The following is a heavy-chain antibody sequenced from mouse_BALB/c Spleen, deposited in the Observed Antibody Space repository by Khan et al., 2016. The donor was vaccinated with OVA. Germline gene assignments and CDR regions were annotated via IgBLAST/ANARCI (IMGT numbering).Heavy chain of an antibody. CDR2: INPSNTNT. D-gene: IGHD2-14*01. CDR1: GYTFTSYT. V-gene: IGHV1-4*01. CDR3: VRSGAYYRYDGYFDV. J-gene: IGHJ1*01. Sequence: QVQLQQSGAELARPGASVKMSCKASGYTFTSYTMHWVKQRPGQGLEWIGYINPSNTNTNYNQKFKDKATLTADKSSTTAYMQLSSLTSEDSAVYYCVRSGAYYRYDGYFDVWGAGTTVTVSS.